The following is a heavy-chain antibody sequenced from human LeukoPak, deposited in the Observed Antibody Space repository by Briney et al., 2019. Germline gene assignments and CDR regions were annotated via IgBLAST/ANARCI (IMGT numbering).Heavy chain of an antibody. J-gene: IGHJ4*02. CDR2: IYHSGST. V-gene: IGHV4-38-2*02. D-gene: IGHD3-22*01. Sequence: SETLSLTCTVSGYSISSGYYWGWIRQPPGKGLEWIGEIYHSGSTNYNPSLKSRVTISVDKSKNQFSLKLSSVTAADTAVYYCARLLRYYDSSGSDYWGQGTLVTVSS. CDR1: GYSISSGYY. CDR3: ARLLRYYDSSGSDY.